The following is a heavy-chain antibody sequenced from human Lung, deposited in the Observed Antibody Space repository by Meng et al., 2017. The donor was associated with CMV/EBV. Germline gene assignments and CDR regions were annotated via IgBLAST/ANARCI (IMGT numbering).Heavy chain of an antibody. Sequence: GESLKISCAASGFTFSSYAMSWVRQAPGKGLEWVSAISSSGGSTYYADSVKGRFTISRDNSKNTLYLQMNSLRAEDTAVYYCAKSYYDSSGYYYNWGQGTVVTVSS. CDR2: ISSSGGST. CDR1: GFTFSSYA. V-gene: IGHV3-23*01. CDR3: AKSYYDSSGYYYN. D-gene: IGHD3-22*01. J-gene: IGHJ4*02.